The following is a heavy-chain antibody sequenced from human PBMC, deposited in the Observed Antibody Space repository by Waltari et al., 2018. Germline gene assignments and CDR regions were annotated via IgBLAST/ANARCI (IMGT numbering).Heavy chain of an antibody. Sequence: QVLLQQWGAGLLKPSETLSLTCAVYGGSFHFYLWSWIRQSPGEGLEWMGEITHRGNTNYNPSLKSRVSISVDTPNNQFSLKLTSVTAADTAAYYCARRGYCGIDCYSNYFDFWGQGTLVTVSS. D-gene: IGHD2-21*01. CDR3: ARRGYCGIDCYSNYFDF. J-gene: IGHJ4*02. CDR2: ITHRGNT. CDR1: GGSFHFYL. V-gene: IGHV4-34*01.